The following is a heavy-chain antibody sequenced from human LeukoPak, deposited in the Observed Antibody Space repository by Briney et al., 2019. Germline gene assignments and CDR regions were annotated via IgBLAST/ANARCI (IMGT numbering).Heavy chain of an antibody. CDR1: GVSICKYY. CDR3: ARGWFGEFSLVYYYDGLDV. D-gene: IGHD3-10*01. V-gene: IGHV4-4*07. CDR2: IYSSGVT. Sequence: SETPSLTPNLSGVSICKYYWNSSSQPARKGLERIGRIYSSGVTHYKPPLKSRVTMSVASSKNTVPLKVNSVTVADTAVYCCARGWFGEFSLVYYYDGLDVGGQGKTVTVPS. J-gene: IGHJ6*02.